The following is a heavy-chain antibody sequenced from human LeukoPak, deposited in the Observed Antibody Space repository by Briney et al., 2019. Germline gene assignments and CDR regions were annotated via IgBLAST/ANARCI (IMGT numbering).Heavy chain of an antibody. V-gene: IGHV1-46*01. J-gene: IGHJ4*02. CDR1: GYTFINYH. D-gene: IGHD5-18*01. CDR2: IDPSGGST. CDR3: ARDGGYGQGYLGVLDY. Sequence: ASVKVSCKASGYTFINYHIHWVRQAPGQGLEWMGIIDPSGGSTSYAQKFQGRITMTRDTSTSTVYMDLNTLKSEDTAVYYCARDGGYGQGYLGVLDYWGQGTLVTVSS.